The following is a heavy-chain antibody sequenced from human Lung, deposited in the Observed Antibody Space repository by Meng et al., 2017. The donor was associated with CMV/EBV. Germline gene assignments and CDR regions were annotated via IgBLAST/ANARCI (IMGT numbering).Heavy chain of an antibody. J-gene: IGHJ4*02. CDR1: GFTVSSNS. V-gene: IGHV3-53*01. D-gene: IGHD3-10*01. Sequence: LSCAASGFTVSSNSMSWVRQAPGKGLEWVSVIYSGGSTYYADSVKGRFTISRDNSKNTLYLQMNSLRAEDTAVYYCARAGIWFGELPDWGQGTLVTVSS. CDR3: ARAGIWFGELPD. CDR2: IYSGGST.